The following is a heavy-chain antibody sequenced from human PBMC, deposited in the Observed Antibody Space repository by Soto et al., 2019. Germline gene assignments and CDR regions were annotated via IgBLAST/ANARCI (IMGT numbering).Heavy chain of an antibody. J-gene: IGHJ4*02. D-gene: IGHD5-12*01. Sequence: VQLVESGGGLVKPGGSLRLSCAASGFTFSSYSMNWVRQAPGKGLEWVASISSSSSYIYYADSVKGRFTISRDNAKNSLYLQMNRLRAEDTAVYYCARDTEYSGYGGPAFDYWGQGTLVTVSS. CDR1: GFTFSSYS. V-gene: IGHV3-21*01. CDR2: ISSSSSYI. CDR3: ARDTEYSGYGGPAFDY.